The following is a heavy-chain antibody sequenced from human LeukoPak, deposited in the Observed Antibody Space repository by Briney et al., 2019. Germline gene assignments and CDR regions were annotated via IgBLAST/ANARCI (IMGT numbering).Heavy chain of an antibody. CDR3: ARGYSSGWSPGPKYFDY. CDR1: GYTFTSDY. V-gene: IGHV1-46*03. CDR2: INPSGGST. Sequence: ASVKVSCKXSGYTFTSDYMHWVRQAPGQGLEWMGIINPSGGSTSYAQKFQGRVTMTRDTSTSTVYMELSSLRSEDTAVYYCARGYSSGWSPGPKYFDYWGQGTLVTVSS. J-gene: IGHJ4*02. D-gene: IGHD6-19*01.